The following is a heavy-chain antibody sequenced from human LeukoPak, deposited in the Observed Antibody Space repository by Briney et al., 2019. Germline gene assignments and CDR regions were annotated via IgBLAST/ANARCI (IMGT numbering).Heavy chain of an antibody. CDR1: SGSFSGYY. D-gene: IGHD2-21*02. CDR3: ARGSHIVVVTAGLGY. V-gene: IGHV4-34*01. Sequence: PSETLSLTCAVYSGSFSGYYWSWIRQPPGKGLEWIGEINHSGSTNYNPSLKSRVTISVDTSKNQFSLKLSSVTAADTAVYYCARGSHIVVVTAGLGYWGQGTLVTVSS. J-gene: IGHJ4*02. CDR2: INHSGST.